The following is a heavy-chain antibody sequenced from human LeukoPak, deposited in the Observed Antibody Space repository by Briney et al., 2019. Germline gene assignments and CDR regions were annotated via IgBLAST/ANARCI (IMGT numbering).Heavy chain of an antibody. CDR1: GGSISSYQ. D-gene: IGHD6-19*01. Sequence: SETLSLTCTVSGGSISSYQWSWIRQPPGKGLESIGYIYYSGSTYYNPSLKSRVTISVDTSKNQFSLKLNSVTTADTAVYYCARHGRQWLVDYWGQGTLVTVSS. CDR2: IYYSGST. CDR3: ARHGRQWLVDY. J-gene: IGHJ4*02. V-gene: IGHV4-59*04.